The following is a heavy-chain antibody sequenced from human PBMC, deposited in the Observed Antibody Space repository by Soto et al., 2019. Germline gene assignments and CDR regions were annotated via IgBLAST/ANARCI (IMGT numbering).Heavy chain of an antibody. Sequence: QVQLVQSGAEVKKPGSSVKVSCKASGGTFSSYAISWVRQAPGQGLEWMGGIIPIFGTANYAQKFRGRVTITADKSTSTAYMELSSLRSEDTAVYYCANGRVTYVGVGYYYYYGMDVWGQGTTVTVSS. V-gene: IGHV1-69*06. CDR2: IIPIFGTA. CDR3: ANGRVTYVGVGYYYYYGMDV. CDR1: GGTFSSYA. J-gene: IGHJ6*02. D-gene: IGHD2-21*02.